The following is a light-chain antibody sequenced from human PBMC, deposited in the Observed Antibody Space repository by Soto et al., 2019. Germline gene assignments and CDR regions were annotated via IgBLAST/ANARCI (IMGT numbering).Light chain of an antibody. CDR1: QSVSSSY. J-gene: IGKJ1*01. CDR2: AAS. CDR3: QQYGSSRT. Sequence: EIVLTQSPGTLSLSPGERATLSCRASQSVSSSYLAWYQQKPGQAPRLLIYAASSRATDIPDRFSGSGSGTDFTLTISRLEPEDFAVYYCQQYGSSRTFGQGTKVEIK. V-gene: IGKV3-20*01.